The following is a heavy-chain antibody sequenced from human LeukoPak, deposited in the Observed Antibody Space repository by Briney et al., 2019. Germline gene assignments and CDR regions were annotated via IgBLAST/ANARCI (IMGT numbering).Heavy chain of an antibody. CDR1: GGTFSSYA. D-gene: IGHD3-22*01. CDR3: ASVNYYDSSGTWDY. Sequence: SVKVSCKASGGTFSSYATSWVRQAPGQGLEWMGGIIPIFGTANYAQKFQGRVTITTDESTSTAYMELSSLRSEDTAVYYCASVNYYDSSGTWDYWGQGTLVTVSS. J-gene: IGHJ4*02. CDR2: IIPIFGTA. V-gene: IGHV1-69*05.